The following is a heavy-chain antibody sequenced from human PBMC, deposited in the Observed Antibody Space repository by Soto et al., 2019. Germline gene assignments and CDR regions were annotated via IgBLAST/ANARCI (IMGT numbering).Heavy chain of an antibody. CDR3: ARVYCSGGSCYSHFDY. D-gene: IGHD2-15*01. CDR1: GGSISSYY. J-gene: IGHJ4*02. V-gene: IGHV4-59*01. Sequence: QVQLQESGPGLVKPSETLSLTCTVSGGSISSYYWSWIRQPPGKGLEWIGYIYYSGSTNYNPSLRSRVTISVDTSKNQFSLKLSSVTAADTAVYYCARVYCSGGSCYSHFDYWGQGNLVTVSS. CDR2: IYYSGST.